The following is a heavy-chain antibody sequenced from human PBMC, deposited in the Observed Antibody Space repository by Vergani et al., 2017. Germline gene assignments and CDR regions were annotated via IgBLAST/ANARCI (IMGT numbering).Heavy chain of an antibody. J-gene: IGHJ4*02. V-gene: IGHV1-2*02. CDR2: INPNSGGT. CDR1: GYTFTGYY. D-gene: IGHD3-10*01. CDR3: ARWGVVGSDLYFDY. Sequence: QVQLVQSGAEVKKPGASVKVSCKASGYTFTGYYMHWVRQAPGQGLEWMGWINPNSGGTNYAQKFQGRVTITADESTSTAYMELSSLRSEDTAVYYCARWGVVGSDLYFDYWGQGTLVTVSS.